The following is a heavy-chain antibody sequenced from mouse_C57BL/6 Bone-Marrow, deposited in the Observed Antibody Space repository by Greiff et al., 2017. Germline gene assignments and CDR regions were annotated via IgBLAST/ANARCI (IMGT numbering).Heavy chain of an antibody. CDR1: GYTFTSYW. Sequence: VQLQQPGAELVKPGASVKLSCKASGYTFTSYWMHWVKQRPGQGLEWIGMIHPNSGSTNYNEKFKSKATLTVDKSSSTAYMKLSSLTSEDSAVYYCARDGSPSLWYFDVWGTGTTVTVSS. D-gene: IGHD1-1*01. CDR3: ARDGSPSLWYFDV. CDR2: IHPNSGST. V-gene: IGHV1-64*01. J-gene: IGHJ1*03.